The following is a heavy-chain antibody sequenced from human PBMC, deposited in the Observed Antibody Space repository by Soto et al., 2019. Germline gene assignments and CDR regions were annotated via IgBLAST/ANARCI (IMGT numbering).Heavy chain of an antibody. V-gene: IGHV4-59*01. Sequence: PSETLSLTCTVSGGSISSYYWSWIRQPPGKGLEWIGYIYYSGSTNYNPSLKSRVTISVDTSKNQFSLKLGSVTAADTAVYYCARGGHYYDSSGYYYVPFDYWGQGTLVTVSS. CDR3: ARGGHYYDSSGYYYVPFDY. J-gene: IGHJ4*02. CDR1: GGSISSYY. D-gene: IGHD3-22*01. CDR2: IYYSGST.